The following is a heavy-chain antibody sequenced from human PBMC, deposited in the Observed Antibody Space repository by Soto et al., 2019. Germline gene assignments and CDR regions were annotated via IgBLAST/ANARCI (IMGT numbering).Heavy chain of an antibody. CDR3: ARGPPYSSSYYFDY. CDR2: IYYSGST. V-gene: IGHV4-59*01. J-gene: IGHJ4*02. D-gene: IGHD6-6*01. Sequence: SETLSLTCTVSGGSISSYYWSWIRQPPGKGLEWIGYIYYSGSTNYNPSLKSRVTISVDTSKNQFSLKLSSVTAADMAVYYCARGPPYSSSYYFDYWGQGTLVTVSS. CDR1: GGSISSYY.